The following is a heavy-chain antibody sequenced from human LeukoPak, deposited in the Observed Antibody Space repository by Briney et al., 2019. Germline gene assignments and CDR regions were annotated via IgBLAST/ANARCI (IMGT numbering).Heavy chain of an antibody. CDR1: GFTFSSYW. CDR2: IRSKAYGGTT. Sequence: GGSLRLSCAAPGFTFSSYWMIWVRKAPGKELEWVGFIRSKAYGGTTEYAASVKGRFTISRDDSKSIAYLQMNSLKTEDTAVYYCTRESGYSSSWYPPYYFDYWGQGTLVTVSS. CDR3: TRESGYSSSWYPPYYFDY. D-gene: IGHD6-13*01. V-gene: IGHV3-49*04. J-gene: IGHJ4*02.